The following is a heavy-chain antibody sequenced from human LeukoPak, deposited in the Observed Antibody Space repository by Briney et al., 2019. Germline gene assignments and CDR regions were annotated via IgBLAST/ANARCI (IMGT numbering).Heavy chain of an antibody. J-gene: IGHJ4*02. CDR3: ARETKLLPFDY. Sequence: PGRSLRLSCAASGFTFSSYAMHWVRQAPGKGLEWVAVISYDGSNKYYADSVKGRFTISRDNSKNTLYLQMNSLRAEDTAVYYCARETKLLPFDYWGQGTLVTVSS. CDR1: GFTFSSYA. V-gene: IGHV3-30*04. CDR2: ISYDGSNK. D-gene: IGHD1-26*01.